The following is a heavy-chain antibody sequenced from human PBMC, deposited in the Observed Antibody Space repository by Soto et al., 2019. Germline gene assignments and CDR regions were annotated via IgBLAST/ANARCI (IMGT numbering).Heavy chain of an antibody. J-gene: IGHJ2*01. V-gene: IGHV3-7*01. CDR2: INQDGSEK. CDR3: AREYWYFDL. Sequence: DVQLVESGGGLVQPGGSLRLSCAASGFTYTNYWMDWVRQAPGKGLEWVANINQDGSEKYYVDSVKGRFTISRDNAKKSLYLQIDSLRAEDTAAYFCAREYWYFDLWGRGTLVTVSS. CDR1: GFTYTNYW.